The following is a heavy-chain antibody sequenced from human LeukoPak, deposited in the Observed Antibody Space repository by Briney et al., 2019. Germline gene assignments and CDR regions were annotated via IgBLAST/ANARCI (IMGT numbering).Heavy chain of an antibody. V-gene: IGHV3-9*01. Sequence: PGRSLRLSCAASGFTFDDYAMHWVRQAPGKGLEWVSGISWNSGSIGYADSVKGRFTISRDNAKNSLYLQMNSLRAEDTAVYYCAKDPGYALFDYWGQGTLVTVSS. D-gene: IGHD5-18*01. J-gene: IGHJ4*02. CDR2: ISWNSGSI. CDR1: GFTFDDYA. CDR3: AKDPGYALFDY.